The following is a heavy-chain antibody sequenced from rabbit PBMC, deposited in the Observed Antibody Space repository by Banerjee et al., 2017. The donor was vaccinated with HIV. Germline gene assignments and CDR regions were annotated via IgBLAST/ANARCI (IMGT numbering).Heavy chain of an antibody. Sequence: QSLEESGGGLVQPGASLTLTCKASGFDFSSNAMCWVRQAPGKGLELIACIYTSSGSTWYASWVNGRFTISRSTSLNTVDLKMTSLTAADTATYFCARDEGYDDYPNFDPWGPGTLVTVS. D-gene: IGHD2-1*01. CDR2: IYTSSGST. CDR1: GFDFSSNA. J-gene: IGHJ2*01. CDR3: ARDEGYDDYPNFDP. V-gene: IGHV1S43*01.